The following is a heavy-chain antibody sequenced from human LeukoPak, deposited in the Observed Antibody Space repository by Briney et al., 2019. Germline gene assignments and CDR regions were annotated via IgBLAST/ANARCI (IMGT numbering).Heavy chain of an antibody. CDR3: AKDSERYGVLEY. V-gene: IGHV3-23*01. Sequence: GGSLRLSCGASGFTFSSHAMTWVRQGPGKGLEWASTISGRGDSTFYADSVKGRFTISRDNSKNTVYLQLNNLRDEGTAVYYCAKDSERYGVLEYWGQGTLVSVSA. J-gene: IGHJ4*02. D-gene: IGHD4-17*01. CDR2: ISGRGDST. CDR1: GFTFSSHA.